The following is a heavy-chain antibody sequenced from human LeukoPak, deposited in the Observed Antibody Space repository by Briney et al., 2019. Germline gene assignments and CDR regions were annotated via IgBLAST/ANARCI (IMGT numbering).Heavy chain of an antibody. V-gene: IGHV3-13*01. CDR3: VAGSGWRFDY. CDR1: GLTFSNYD. J-gene: IGHJ4*02. Sequence: PGGSLRLSCAASGLTFSNYDMHWVRQITGKGLEWVSVIDTAGDTYYPGSVKGRFTISRENAKNSLYVQMNSLRVEDTAVYYCVAGSGWRFDYWGQGTLVTASS. D-gene: IGHD6-19*01. CDR2: IDTAGDT.